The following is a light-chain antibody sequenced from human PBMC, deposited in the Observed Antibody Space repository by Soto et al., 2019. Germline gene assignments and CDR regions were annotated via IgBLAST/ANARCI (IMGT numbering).Light chain of an antibody. CDR2: ELS. CDR3: SSYAGSNTAV. V-gene: IGLV2-8*01. Sequence: QSVLTQPPSPSGSPGRSVTISCTGTSSDVGGYNYVSWYQKNPGKAPKLMIYELSKRPSGVPDRFSGSKPVNTASLTVSGLQAEDEADYYCSSYAGSNTAVFGGGTKLTV. CDR1: SSDVGGYNY. J-gene: IGLJ3*02.